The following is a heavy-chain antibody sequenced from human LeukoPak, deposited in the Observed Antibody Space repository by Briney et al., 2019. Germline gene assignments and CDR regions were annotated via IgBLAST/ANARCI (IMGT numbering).Heavy chain of an antibody. J-gene: IGHJ3*02. D-gene: IGHD6-19*01. CDR3: ASTIHPDQYSSGWSEAGAFDI. CDR1: GYSFTSYW. CDR2: IYPGDSDT. V-gene: IGHV5-51*01. Sequence: GESLKISCKGSGYSFTSYWIGWVRQMPGKGLEWMGIIYPGDSDTRYSPSFQGQVTISADKSISTAYLQWSSLKASDTAMYYCASTIHPDQYSSGWSEAGAFDIWGQGTMVTVSS.